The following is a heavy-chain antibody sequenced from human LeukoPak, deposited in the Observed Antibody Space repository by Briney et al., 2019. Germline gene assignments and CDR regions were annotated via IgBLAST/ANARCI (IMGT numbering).Heavy chain of an antibody. D-gene: IGHD2-2*01. CDR2: IYYSGST. Sequence: SETLSLTCTVSGGSISSSSYYRGWISQPPGKGLEWIGSIYYSGSTYYNPSLKSRVTISVDTSKNQFSLKLSSVTAADTAVYYCARHCLFSTSCKQSDAFDIWGQGTMVTVSS. CDR1: GGSISSSSYY. J-gene: IGHJ3*02. V-gene: IGHV4-39*07. CDR3: ARHCLFSTSCKQSDAFDI.